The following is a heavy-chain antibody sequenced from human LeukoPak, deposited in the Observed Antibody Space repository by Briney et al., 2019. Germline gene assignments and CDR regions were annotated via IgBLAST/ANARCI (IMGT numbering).Heavy chain of an antibody. V-gene: IGHV1-2*02. J-gene: IGHJ4*02. CDR1: GYTFTGYY. Sequence: ASVKVSCKASGYTFTGYYMHWVRQAPGQGLEWMGWINPNSGGTNYAQKFQGRVTMTRDTSISTAYMELSRLRSDDTAVYYCVRVPGAITMVRGVIPGDYWGQGTLVTVSS. D-gene: IGHD3-10*01. CDR3: VRVPGAITMVRGVIPGDY. CDR2: INPNSGGT.